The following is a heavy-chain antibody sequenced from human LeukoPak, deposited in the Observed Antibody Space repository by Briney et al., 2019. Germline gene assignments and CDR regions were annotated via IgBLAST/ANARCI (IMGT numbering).Heavy chain of an antibody. V-gene: IGHV3-21*01. Sequence: GGSLRLSCAASGFTFSSYSMNWVRQAPGKGLEWVSSISSSSSYIYYADSVKGRFTISRDNAKNSLYLQMNSLRAEDRAVYYCARDRVVRGPYYYYGMDVWGQGTTVTVSS. CDR3: ARDRVVRGPYYYYGMDV. J-gene: IGHJ6*02. CDR2: ISSSSSYI. D-gene: IGHD3-3*01. CDR1: GFTFSSYS.